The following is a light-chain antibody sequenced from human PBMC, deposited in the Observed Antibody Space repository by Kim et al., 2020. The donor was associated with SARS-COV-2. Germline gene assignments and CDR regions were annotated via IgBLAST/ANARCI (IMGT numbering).Light chain of an antibody. CDR1: QSVSSTY. Sequence: SPGGRATLSCRASQSVSSTYLAWYKQKPGQAPRLLMYDASTRATGIPDRFSGSGSGTDFTLTIRRLEPEDIAVYFCEKYGNAPWTFGEGTKVEIK. CDR2: DAS. V-gene: IGKV3-20*01. J-gene: IGKJ1*01. CDR3: EKYGNAPWT.